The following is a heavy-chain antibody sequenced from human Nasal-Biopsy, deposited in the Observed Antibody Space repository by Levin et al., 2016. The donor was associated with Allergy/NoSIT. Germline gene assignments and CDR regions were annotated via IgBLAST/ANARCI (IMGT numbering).Heavy chain of an antibody. CDR3: ARLNGVSGYFLDY. CDR2: IYYRGSF. J-gene: IGHJ4*02. D-gene: IGHD4-17*01. V-gene: IGHV4-39*01. CDR1: GGSIATNYYY. Sequence: SETLSLTCRVSGGSIATNYYYWAWIRQPPGKELEWIGSIYYRGSFNSNPSLQSRLTISVDTSNNQFSLRLSSVTAADTAVYYCARLNGVSGYFLDYWGRGTPVTVSS.